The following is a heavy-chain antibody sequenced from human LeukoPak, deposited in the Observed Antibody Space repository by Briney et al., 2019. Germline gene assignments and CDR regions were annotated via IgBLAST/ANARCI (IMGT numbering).Heavy chain of an antibody. CDR3: ARDAVDTANAV. CDR1: GLNFSSRW. V-gene: IGHV3-74*01. J-gene: IGHJ6*02. Sequence: GGSLRLSCAASGLNFSSRWMNWVRQAPGQGLVWVSHINSDGSITSYADSVRGRFTISRDNAKNTLYLQMNSLRAEDTAVYYCARDAVDTANAVWGQGTTVTVSS. CDR2: INSDGSIT. D-gene: IGHD5-18*01.